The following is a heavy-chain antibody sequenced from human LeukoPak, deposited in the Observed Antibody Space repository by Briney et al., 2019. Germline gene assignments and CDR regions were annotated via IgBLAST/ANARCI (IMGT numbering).Heavy chain of an antibody. V-gene: IGHV3-64D*06. D-gene: IGHD6-19*01. Sequence: PGGSLRLSCSASGFTFSTLPMHWVRQAPGKGLEYVSGSSSNGGSTYYADSVKGRSTISRDNSKNTLYLQMSSLRPEDTAVYYCVNQISGWVYWGQGTLVTVSS. CDR3: VNQISGWVY. CDR1: GFTFSTLP. CDR2: SSSNGGST. J-gene: IGHJ4*02.